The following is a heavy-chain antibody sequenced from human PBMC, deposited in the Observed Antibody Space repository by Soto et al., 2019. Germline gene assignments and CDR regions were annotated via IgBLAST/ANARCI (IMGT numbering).Heavy chain of an antibody. CDR2: INPSGGST. J-gene: IGHJ5*02. CDR1: GYTFTSYY. D-gene: IGHD3-22*01. CDR3: ARGTTDYYDSSGYFNNWFDP. V-gene: IGHV1-46*01. Sequence: ASVKVSCKASGYTFTSYYMHWVRQAPGRGLEWMGIINPSGGSTSYAQKFQGRVTMTRDTSTSTVYMELSSPRSEDTAVYYCARGTTDYYDSSGYFNNWFDPWGQGTLVTVSS.